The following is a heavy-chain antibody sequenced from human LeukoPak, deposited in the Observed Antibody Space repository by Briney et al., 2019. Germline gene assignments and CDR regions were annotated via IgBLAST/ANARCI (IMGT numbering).Heavy chain of an antibody. Sequence: ASVKVSCKVSGYTLTELSMHWVRQAPGKGLEWMGGFDPEDGETIYAQKFQGRVTMTEDTSTDTAYMELSSLRSEDTAVYYCATDLDSSKPPLGPRGVVWGQGTTVTVSS. CDR3: ATDLDSSKPPLGPRGVV. V-gene: IGHV1-24*01. CDR2: FDPEDGET. D-gene: IGHD6-13*01. J-gene: IGHJ6*02. CDR1: GYTLTELS.